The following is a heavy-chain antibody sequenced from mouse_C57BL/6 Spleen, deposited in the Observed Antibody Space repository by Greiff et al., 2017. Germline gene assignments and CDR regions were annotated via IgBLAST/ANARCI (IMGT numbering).Heavy chain of an antibody. CDR1: GYTFTSYW. Sequence: LQESGAELVKPGASVKLSCKASGYTFTSYWMHWVKQRPGQGLEWIGMIHPNSGSTNYNEKFKSKATLTVDKSSSTAYMQLSSLTSEDSAVYYCAREGYYYGSSLDYWGQGTTLTVSS. CDR3: AREGYYYGSSLDY. J-gene: IGHJ2*01. CDR2: IHPNSGST. V-gene: IGHV1-64*01. D-gene: IGHD1-1*01.